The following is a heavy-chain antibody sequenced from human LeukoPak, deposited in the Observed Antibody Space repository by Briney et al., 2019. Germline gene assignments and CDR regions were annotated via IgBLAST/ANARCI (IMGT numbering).Heavy chain of an antibody. Sequence: GGSLRLSCAASGFTFSSYWMHWVRQAPGKGLVWVSRINSDGSSTSYADSVKGRFTISRDNAKNTLYLQMNSLRAEDTAVYYCARAGATAGSNWYFDLWGRGTLVTVSS. CDR1: GFTFSSYW. J-gene: IGHJ2*01. CDR2: INSDGSST. CDR3: ARAGATAGSNWYFDL. V-gene: IGHV3-74*01. D-gene: IGHD6-13*01.